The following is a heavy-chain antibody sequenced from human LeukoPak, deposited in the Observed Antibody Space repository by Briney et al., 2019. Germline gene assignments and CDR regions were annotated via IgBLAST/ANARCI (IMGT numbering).Heavy chain of an antibody. J-gene: IGHJ4*02. V-gene: IGHV1-18*01. CDR2: ISAYNGNT. CDR3: ARDPKIAVRGVKQGFDY. D-gene: IGHD3-10*01. Sequence: ASVKVSCKASGYTFTSYGISWVRQAPGQGLEWMGWISAYNGNTNYAQKLQGRVTMTTDTSTSTAYMELRSLRSEDTAVYYCARDPKIAVRGVKQGFDYWGQGTLVTVSS. CDR1: GYTFTSYG.